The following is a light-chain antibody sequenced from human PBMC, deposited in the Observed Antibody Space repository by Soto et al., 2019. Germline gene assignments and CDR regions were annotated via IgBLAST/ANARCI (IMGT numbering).Light chain of an antibody. J-gene: IGKJ5*01. V-gene: IGKV3-20*01. CDR1: EDISSSY. Sequence: EVVLTQSPDTLSLSPGERATLSCRASEDISSSYLAWYQQKPGQAPRFLIHGASIRASGIPDRFSGSGSGTDFTLTISRLEPEDFAVYYCQEYGSSPPITFGQGTRLEIK. CDR3: QEYGSSPPIT. CDR2: GAS.